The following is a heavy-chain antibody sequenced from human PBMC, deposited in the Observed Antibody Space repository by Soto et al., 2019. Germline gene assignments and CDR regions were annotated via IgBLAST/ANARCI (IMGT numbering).Heavy chain of an antibody. CDR3: ARDDGRFGHSSGYYGY. V-gene: IGHV1-69*08. Sequence: QVQLVQSGAEVKKPGSSVKVSCKASGGTFSSYTISWLRQAPGQGLEWMGRIIPLLGIAKYAQKFQGRVTITADKSTSTAYMELSSLRSEDTAVYYCARDDGRFGHSSGYYGYWGQGTLVTVSS. CDR1: GGTFSSYT. CDR2: IIPLLGIA. J-gene: IGHJ4*02. D-gene: IGHD3-22*01.